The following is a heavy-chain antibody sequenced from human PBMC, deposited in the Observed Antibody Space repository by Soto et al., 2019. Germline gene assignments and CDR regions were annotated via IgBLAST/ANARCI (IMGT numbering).Heavy chain of an antibody. Sequence: QITLRESGPALVKPTQTLTLTCTFSGFSLTTSGEGVGWIRQPPGKAPEWLALIYWDDDQRYSPSLKNRLTISGDTSRSKVVLTMTNMDPVDTATYSCAHRKKTVIVATYFDYWGQGTLVTVSS. CDR1: GFSLTTSGEG. CDR3: AHRKKTVIVATYFDY. V-gene: IGHV2-5*02. D-gene: IGHD1-1*01. CDR2: IYWDDDQ. J-gene: IGHJ4*02.